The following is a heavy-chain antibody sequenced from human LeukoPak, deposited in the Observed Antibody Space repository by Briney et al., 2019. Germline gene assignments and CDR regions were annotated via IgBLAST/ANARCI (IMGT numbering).Heavy chain of an antibody. CDR1: GFTFDDYA. CDR3: AKGFYGSGSYYDFDY. V-gene: IGHV3-9*01. D-gene: IGHD3-10*01. CDR2: ISWNSGSI. J-gene: IGHJ4*02. Sequence: QPGRSLRLSCAASGFTFDDYAMHWVRQAPGKGLEWVSGISWNSGSIGYADSVKGRFTISRDNAKNSLYLQMNSLRAEDTAVYYCAKGFYGSGSYYDFDYWGQGTLVTVSS.